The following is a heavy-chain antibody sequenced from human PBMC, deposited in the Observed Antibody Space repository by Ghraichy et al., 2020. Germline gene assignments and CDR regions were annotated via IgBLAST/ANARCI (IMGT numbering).Heavy chain of an antibody. V-gene: IGHV1-69*05. D-gene: IGHD6-6*01. J-gene: IGHJ6*02. CDR3: ARRAARRDYYYGMDV. Sequence: SVKVSCKASGGTFSSYAISWVRQAPGQGLEWMGGIIPIFGTANYAQKFQGRVTITTDESTSTAYMELSSLRSEDTAVYYCARRAARRDYYYGMDVWGQGTTVTVSS. CDR2: IIPIFGTA. CDR1: GGTFSSYA.